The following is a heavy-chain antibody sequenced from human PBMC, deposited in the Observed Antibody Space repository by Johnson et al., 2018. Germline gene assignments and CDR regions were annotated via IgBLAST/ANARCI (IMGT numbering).Heavy chain of an antibody. CDR2: INTSDGST. V-gene: IGHV1-46*01. CDR3: EKDPVDCSSTSCYAGTLRSPYFQH. CDR1: GYTFTSYY. Sequence: VQLVEAGAEVKRPGASVKVSCKASGYTFTSYYMHWVRQAPGQGLQWMGIINTSDGSTTYAQKFQGRVTMTRDTSACTVYMELRSLRSEDTAVYYWEKDPVDCSSTSCYAGTLRSPYFQHWGQGTLVTVSS. D-gene: IGHD2-2*01. J-gene: IGHJ1*01.